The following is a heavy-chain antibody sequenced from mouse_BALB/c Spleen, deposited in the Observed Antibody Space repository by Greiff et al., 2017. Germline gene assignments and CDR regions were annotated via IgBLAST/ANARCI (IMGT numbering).Heavy chain of an antibody. CDR3: ARSHYGSSYGFAY. V-gene: IGHV14-3*02. J-gene: IGHJ3*01. CDR1: GFNIKDTY. CDR2: IDPANGNT. Sequence: EVKLVESGAELVKPGASVKLSCTASGFNIKDTYMHWVKQRPEQGLEWIGRIDPANGNTKYDPKFQGKATITADTSSNTAYLQLSSLTSEDTAVYYCARSHYGSSYGFAYWGQGTLVTVSA. D-gene: IGHD1-1*01.